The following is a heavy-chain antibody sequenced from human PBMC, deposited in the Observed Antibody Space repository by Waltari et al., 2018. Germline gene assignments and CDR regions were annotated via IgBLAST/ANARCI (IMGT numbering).Heavy chain of an antibody. CDR1: GGTFSSYA. J-gene: IGHJ4*02. Sequence: QVQLVQSGAEVKKPGSSVKVSCKASGGTFSSYAISWVRQPPGQGLDGIGWIIPILGIANYAQKFQGRVTMTEDTSTDTAYMELSSLRSEDTAVYYLATTKQQLVPDYWGQGTLVTVSS. V-gene: IGHV1-69*10. CDR2: IIPILGIA. CDR3: ATTKQQLVPDY. D-gene: IGHD6-13*01.